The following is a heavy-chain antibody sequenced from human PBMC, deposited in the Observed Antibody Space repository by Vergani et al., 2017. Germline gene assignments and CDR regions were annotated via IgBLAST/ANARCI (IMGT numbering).Heavy chain of an antibody. CDR1: GFTFSSYG. CDR3: AKDEGGYYYDSSGYSLHLLTSIFDY. J-gene: IGHJ4*02. D-gene: IGHD3-22*01. CDR2: ISYNGSNK. V-gene: IGHV3-30*18. Sequence: QVQLVESGGGVFQPGRSLGLSLEASGFTFSSYGLHGVRQAPARGLGWGAVISYNGSNKYYADSVKGRFTISRDNSKNTLYLQMNSLRAEDTAVYYCAKDEGGYYYDSSGYSLHLLTSIFDYWGQGTLVTVSS.